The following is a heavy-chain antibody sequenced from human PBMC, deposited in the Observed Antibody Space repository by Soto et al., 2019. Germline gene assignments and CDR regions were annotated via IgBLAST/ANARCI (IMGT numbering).Heavy chain of an antibody. CDR1: GCPLRRGGYS. CDR2: IYYSGST. J-gene: IGHJ4*02. D-gene: IGHD3-3*01. CDR3: ARLTRVSKRFDY. V-gene: IGHV4-31*03. Sequence: TLFPPLTLPGCPLRRGGYSSGFAPQHPGKGLEWIGYIYYSGSTYYNPSLKSRVTISVDTSKNQLSLKLSSVIAADTAAYYCARLTRVSKRFDYWGQGTQVTVSS.